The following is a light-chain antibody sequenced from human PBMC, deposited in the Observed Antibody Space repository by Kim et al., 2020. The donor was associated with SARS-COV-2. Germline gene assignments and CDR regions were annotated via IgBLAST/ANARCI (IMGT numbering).Light chain of an antibody. V-gene: IGLV2-8*01. CDR3: YSYTGSAWV. J-gene: IGLJ3*02. Sequence: PGQSVTISCTGTSNDIGGYNYVSWYHHHPGKVPKLIIYEVTKRPSGVPDRFSASKSGNSASLTVSGLQAEDEADYYCYSYTGSAWVFGGGTKLTVL. CDR1: SNDIGGYNY. CDR2: EVT.